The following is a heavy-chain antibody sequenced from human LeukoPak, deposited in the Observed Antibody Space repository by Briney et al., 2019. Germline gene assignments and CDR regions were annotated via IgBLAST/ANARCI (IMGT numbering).Heavy chain of an antibody. D-gene: IGHD6-19*01. CDR2: INAGNGNT. CDR1: GYTFTSYA. CDR3: ARAKLRSGPWNYYGMDV. J-gene: IGHJ6*02. V-gene: IGHV1-3*01. Sequence: ASVKVSCKASGYTFTSYAMHWVRQAPGQRLEWMGWINAGNGNTKYSQKFQGRVTITRDTSASTAYMELSSLRSEDTAVYYCARAKLRSGPWNYYGMDVWGQGTTVTVSS.